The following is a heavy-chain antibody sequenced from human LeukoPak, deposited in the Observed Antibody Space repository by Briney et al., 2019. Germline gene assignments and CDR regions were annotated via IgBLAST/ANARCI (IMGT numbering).Heavy chain of an antibody. CDR1: GYSFTTYW. J-gene: IGHJ4*02. D-gene: IGHD2-2*02. CDR2: IYPDDSDA. V-gene: IGHV5-51*01. CDR3: ARLAGLCTTTSCDTAFDF. Sequence: GESLKISCEASGYSFTTYWIGWLRQMPGKGLEWMGIIYPDDSDARYSPSFLGQVTISADKSISTAYLQWSSLKASDTAIYYCARLAGLCTTTSCDTAFDFWGQGTLVTVSS.